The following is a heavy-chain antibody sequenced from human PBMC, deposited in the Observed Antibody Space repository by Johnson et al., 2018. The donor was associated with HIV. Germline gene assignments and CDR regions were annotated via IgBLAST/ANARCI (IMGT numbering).Heavy chain of an antibody. CDR1: GFTFRSYG. CDR3: AREVRLGYCSGGSCYGDALDI. D-gene: IGHD2-15*01. V-gene: IGHV3-13*01. CDR2: IGTAGDT. J-gene: IGHJ3*02. Sequence: VQLVESGGGVVQPGTSLRLSCAASGFTFRSYGMHWVRQATGKGLEWVSAIGTAGDTYYPGSVKGRFTISRDNAKNSLYLQMNSLRAEDTALYYCAREVRLGYCSGGSCYGDALDIWGQGTMVTVS.